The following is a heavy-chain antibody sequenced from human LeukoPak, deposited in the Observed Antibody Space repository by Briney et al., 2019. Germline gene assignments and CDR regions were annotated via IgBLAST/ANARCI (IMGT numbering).Heavy chain of an antibody. Sequence: ASVKVSFRASGYTFTDYYMHWVRQAPGQGLEWMGWMNPNSATNEAQKFQGRVTMTRDTPTRTAYMELSRLPSDDMAVYYCSRGDADGTDFEYWGQGPLVTVS. CDR1: GYTFTDYY. J-gene: IGHJ4*02. CDR2: MNPNSAT. V-gene: IGHV1-2*02. CDR3: SRGDADGTDFEY.